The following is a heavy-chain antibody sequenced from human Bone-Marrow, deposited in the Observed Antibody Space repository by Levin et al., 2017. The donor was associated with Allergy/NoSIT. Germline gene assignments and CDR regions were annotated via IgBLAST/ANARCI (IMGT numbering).Heavy chain of an antibody. CDR3: ARSRGRYYPLDH. D-gene: IGHD3-9*01. V-gene: IGHV1-8*01. J-gene: IGHJ4*02. CDR2: MNPKSGST. CDR1: GFTFTTYD. Sequence: ASVKVSCKASGFTFTTYDINWVRQAPGQGLEWLAWMNPKSGSTGYARKFQGRISMTRDTSISTAYMELYSLTSEDTAVYYCARSRGRYYPLDHWGQGSLVTVS.